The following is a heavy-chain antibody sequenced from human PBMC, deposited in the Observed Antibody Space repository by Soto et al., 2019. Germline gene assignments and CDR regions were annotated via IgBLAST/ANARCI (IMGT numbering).Heavy chain of an antibody. CDR1: GGSFIGYY. D-gene: IGHD2-21*01. CDR2: INHSGST. Sequence: SETLSLTCAVYGGSFIGYYWSWIRKPPGKGLEWIGEINHSGSTNYNPSHKSRFSISVDTSKNQFSLKLSSVTAADTAVYYCARVQGGEYYYYYGMDVWGQGTTVT. V-gene: IGHV4-34*01. CDR3: ARVQGGEYYYYYGMDV. J-gene: IGHJ6*02.